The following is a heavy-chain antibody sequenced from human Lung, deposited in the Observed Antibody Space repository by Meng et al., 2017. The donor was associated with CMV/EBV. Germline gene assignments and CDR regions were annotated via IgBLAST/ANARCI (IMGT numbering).Heavy chain of an antibody. J-gene: IGHJ4*02. V-gene: IGHV3-11*05. CDR2: ISPTTGYT. D-gene: IGHD2-8*01. CDR1: GFTFSDYY. Sequence: QVQXVELGXXXVMPGGSXRLSCTGSGFTFSDYYMSWIRQAPGKGLEWVSYISPTTGYTEYADSVKGRFTISRDNAKNSLFLQMNSLRSEDTAVYYCARDFSLYRTSGVQWGQGTLVTVSS. CDR3: ARDFSLYRTSGVQ.